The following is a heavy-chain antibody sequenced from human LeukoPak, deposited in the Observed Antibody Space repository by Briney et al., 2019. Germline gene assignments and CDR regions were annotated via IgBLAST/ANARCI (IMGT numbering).Heavy chain of an antibody. Sequence: PSETLSLTCAVYGGSFSGYYWSWIRQPPGKGLEWIGEINHSGSTNYIPSLKSRVTISVDTSKNQFSLKLSSVTAADTAVYYCARVYSSGWYYYFDYWGQGTLVTVSS. V-gene: IGHV4-34*01. CDR2: INHSGST. CDR1: GGSFSGYY. CDR3: ARVYSSGWYYYFDY. J-gene: IGHJ4*02. D-gene: IGHD6-19*01.